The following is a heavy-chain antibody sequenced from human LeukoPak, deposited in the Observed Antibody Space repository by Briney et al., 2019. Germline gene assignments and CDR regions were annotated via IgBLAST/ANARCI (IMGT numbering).Heavy chain of an antibody. D-gene: IGHD3-10*01. J-gene: IGHJ4*02. CDR1: GFSLSSHA. V-gene: IGHV3-21*01. CDR2: ISSSSSYI. CDR3: AKGPVVRGVTVILKIGEKGALDY. Sequence: GGSLRLSCAASGFSLSSHAMSWVRQAPGKGLEWVSSISSSSSYIYYADSVKGRFTVSRDNAKNSVYLQMNSLRAEDTAVYYCAKGPVVRGVTVILKIGEKGALDYWGQGTLVTVSS.